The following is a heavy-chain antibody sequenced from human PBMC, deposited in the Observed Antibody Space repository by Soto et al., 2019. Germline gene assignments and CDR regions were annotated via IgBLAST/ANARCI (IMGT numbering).Heavy chain of an antibody. CDR2: IYYSGST. CDR1: GGSISSGGYY. Sequence: TSETLSLTCTVSGGSISSGGYYWSWIRQHPGKGLEWIGYIYYSGSTYYNPSLKSRVTISVDTSKNQFSLKLSSVTAADTAVYYCARDSVTFNWFDPWGQGTLVTVSS. V-gene: IGHV4-31*03. D-gene: IGHD3-16*02. CDR3: ARDSVTFNWFDP. J-gene: IGHJ5*02.